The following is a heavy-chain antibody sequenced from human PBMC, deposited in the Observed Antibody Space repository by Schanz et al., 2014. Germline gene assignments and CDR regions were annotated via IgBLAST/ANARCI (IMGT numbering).Heavy chain of an antibody. CDR2: VTTGGGA. CDR3: ARPIYDLWSGSFDY. J-gene: IGHJ4*02. D-gene: IGHD3-3*01. V-gene: IGHV3-23*04. Sequence: VQLVESGGGVVQPGGSLRLSCAGSELTLSTHAMTWVRQAPGKGLEWVSTVTTGGGAFYADSVKGRFTVSRDNAKNTLYLQMNSLRAEDTAVYYCARPIYDLWSGSFDYWGQGTLVTVSS. CDR1: ELTLSTHA.